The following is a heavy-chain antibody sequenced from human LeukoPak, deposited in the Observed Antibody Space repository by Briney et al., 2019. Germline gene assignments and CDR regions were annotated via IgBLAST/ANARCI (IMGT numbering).Heavy chain of an antibody. CDR2: INPNSGGT. Sequence: ASVKVSCKASGYTFTGYYMHWVRQAPGQGLEWMGWINPNSGGTNYAQKFQGRVTMTRDTSISTAYMELSRLRSDDTAVYYCARGWPRAYYYYMDVWGKGTTVTISS. CDR3: ARGWPRAYYYYMDV. CDR1: GYTFTGYY. V-gene: IGHV1-2*02. D-gene: IGHD5-24*01. J-gene: IGHJ6*03.